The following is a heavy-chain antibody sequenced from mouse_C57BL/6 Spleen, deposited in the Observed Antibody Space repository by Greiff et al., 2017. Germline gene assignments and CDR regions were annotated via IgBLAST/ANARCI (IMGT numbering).Heavy chain of an antibody. CDR1: GYAFSSYW. Sequence: QVHVKQSGAELVKPGASVKISCKASGYAFSSYWMNWVKQRPGKGLEWIGQIYPGDGDTTYNGKFKGKATLTADTSSSTAYMQLSSLTSEDSAVYFCARKEIYYGNYDYFDYWGQGTTLTVSS. D-gene: IGHD2-1*01. CDR3: ARKEIYYGNYDYFDY. CDR2: IYPGDGDT. V-gene: IGHV1-80*01. J-gene: IGHJ2*01.